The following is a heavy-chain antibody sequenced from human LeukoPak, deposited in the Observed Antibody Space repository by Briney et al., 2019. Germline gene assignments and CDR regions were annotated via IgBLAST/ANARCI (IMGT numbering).Heavy chain of an antibody. V-gene: IGHV1-69*04. CDR3: ARDPEPWELRDY. CDR1: GGTFSSYA. J-gene: IGHJ4*02. CDR2: IIPILGIA. Sequence: ASVKVSCKASGGTFSSYAISWVRQAPGQGLGWMGRIIPILGIANYAQKFQGRVTITADKSTSTAYMELSSLRSEDTAVYYCARDPEPWELRDYWGQGTLVTVSS. D-gene: IGHD1-14*01.